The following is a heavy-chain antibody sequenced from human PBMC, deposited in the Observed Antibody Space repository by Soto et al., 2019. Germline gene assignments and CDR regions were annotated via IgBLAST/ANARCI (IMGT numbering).Heavy chain of an antibody. CDR1: GFTFSSYA. V-gene: IGHV3-30-3*01. CDR3: ARVRCSSTSCYQSYYGMDV. CDR2: ISYDGSNK. D-gene: IGHD2-2*01. J-gene: IGHJ6*02. Sequence: PGGSLRLSCAASGFTFSSYAMHWVRQAPGKGLEWVAVISYDGSNKYYADSVKGRFTISRDNSKNTLYLQMNSLRAEDTAVYYCARVRCSSTSCYQSYYGMDVRGQGTTVTAP.